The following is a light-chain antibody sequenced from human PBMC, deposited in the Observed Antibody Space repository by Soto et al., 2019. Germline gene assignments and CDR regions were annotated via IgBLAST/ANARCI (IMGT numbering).Light chain of an antibody. CDR2: DDN. J-gene: IGLJ2*01. CDR3: QVWDSGTDHAV. V-gene: IGLV3-21*02. Sequence: SYELTQPPSVSVAPGQSARITCGGNNIGSQSVHWYQKKPGQAPVLVVYDDNDRPSGIPERFSGSKSGNTATLSITRVGAGDEADYYCQVWDSGTDHAVFGGGTKLTVL. CDR1: NIGSQS.